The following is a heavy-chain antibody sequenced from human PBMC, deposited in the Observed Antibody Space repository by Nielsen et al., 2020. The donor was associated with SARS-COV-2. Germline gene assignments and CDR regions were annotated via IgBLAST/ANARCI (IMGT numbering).Heavy chain of an antibody. CDR3: ARINGYYYDSTDDAFDI. CDR1: GFTFSSYA. D-gene: IGHD3-22*01. CDR2: ISYDGSNK. Sequence: GESLKISCAASGFTFSSYAMHWVRQAPGKGLEWVAVISYDGSNKYYADSVKGRFTISRDNSKNSLYLQMNSLRAEDTALYHCARINGYYYDSTDDAFDIWGQGTMVTVSS. V-gene: IGHV3-30-3*01. J-gene: IGHJ3*02.